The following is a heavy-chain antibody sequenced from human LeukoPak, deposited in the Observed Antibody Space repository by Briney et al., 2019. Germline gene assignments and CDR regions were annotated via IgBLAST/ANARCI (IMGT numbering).Heavy chain of an antibody. CDR1: GGSISSYY. J-gene: IGHJ4*02. Sequence: SETLSLTCTVSGGSISSYYWSWIRQSPGKGLEWIGYIYYSGDTNYNPSLKSRVTISLDTSKNQFSLKLSSVTAADTAVYYCARHPGGGWWNFDYWGQGTLVTVSS. CDR3: ARHPGGGWWNFDY. D-gene: IGHD2-8*02. V-gene: IGHV4-59*08. CDR2: IYYSGDT.